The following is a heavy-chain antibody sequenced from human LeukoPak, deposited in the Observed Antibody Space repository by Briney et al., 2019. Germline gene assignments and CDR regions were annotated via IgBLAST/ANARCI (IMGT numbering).Heavy chain of an antibody. CDR1: GFTFDDYA. Sequence: GGSLRLSCAASGFTFDDYAMHWVRQAPGKGLEWVSLISGDGGSTYYADSVKGRFTISRDNSKNSLYLQMNSLRTEDTALYYCATLSSEGFDYWGQGTLVTGSS. CDR3: ATLSSEGFDY. D-gene: IGHD3-22*01. CDR2: ISGDGGST. J-gene: IGHJ4*02. V-gene: IGHV3-43*02.